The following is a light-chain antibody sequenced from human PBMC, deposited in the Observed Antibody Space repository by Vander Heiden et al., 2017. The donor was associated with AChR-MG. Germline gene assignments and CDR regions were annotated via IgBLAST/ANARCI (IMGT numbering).Light chain of an antibody. Sequence: QSALTQPASVSGSPGQSIAITCTGCSSEVGGYNFVSWYQQHPDKAPKLLIYDVTDRPSGVSNRYSGSKIGNTASLTISGLQAEDEANYYCSSYTSSSTLVIFGGGTKVTVL. CDR1: SSEVGGYNF. CDR3: SSYTSSSTLVI. V-gene: IGLV2-14*03. CDR2: DVT. J-gene: IGLJ2*01.